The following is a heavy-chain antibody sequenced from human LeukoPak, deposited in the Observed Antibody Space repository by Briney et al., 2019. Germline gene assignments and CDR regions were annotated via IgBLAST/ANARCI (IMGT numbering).Heavy chain of an antibody. CDR2: ISGGGGST. V-gene: IGHV3-23*01. CDR3: AKMGSGSYGGFDY. CDR1: GFTFSSYA. D-gene: IGHD1-26*01. Sequence: GGSLRLSCAASGFTFSSYAMSWVRQAPGKGLEWVSAISGGGGSTYYADSVKGRFTIFRDNSKNTLYLQMNSLRAEYTAVYYCAKMGSGSYGGFDYWGQGTLVTVSS. J-gene: IGHJ4*02.